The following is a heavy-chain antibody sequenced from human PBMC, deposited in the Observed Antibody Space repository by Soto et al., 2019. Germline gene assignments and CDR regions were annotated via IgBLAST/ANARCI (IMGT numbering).Heavy chain of an antibody. CDR2: ISGNGDAT. V-gene: IGHV3-23*01. CDR1: AFTFSAYA. D-gene: IGHD2-15*01. J-gene: IGHJ4*02. CDR3: AKVSCIGAFCYRYDS. Sequence: EVQLLESGGGLVQLGGSLRLSCAASAFTFSAYAMSWVRQAPGKGLEWVSIISGNGDATDYTDPVKGRFTISRDNSKNTLYLQMNSLRADDTAVYYCAKVSCIGAFCYRYDSWGQGTLVTVSS.